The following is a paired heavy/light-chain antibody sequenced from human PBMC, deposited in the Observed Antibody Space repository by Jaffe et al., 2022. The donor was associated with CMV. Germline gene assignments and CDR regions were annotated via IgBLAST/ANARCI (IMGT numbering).Light chain of an antibody. CDR1: ALALQF. V-gene: IGLV3-25*03. CDR2: KDT. J-gene: IGLJ3*02. CDR3: HSSDSSGTWV. Sequence: SFELTQPPSVSVSPGQTARITCSGDALALQFVYWYQQKPGQAPVVVIYKDTQRPSGIPERFSGSSSGTTVTLTISGVQAEDEADYYCHSSDSSGTWVFGGGTKVTVL.
Heavy chain of an antibody. CDR3: VRSGNSGFDS. D-gene: IGHD6-19*01. V-gene: IGHV1-8*01. J-gene: IGHJ5*01. CDR2: MNPRNGNT. Sequence: QVQLEQSGAEVKKPGASVKVSCKASGDIFANYEINWVRQAAGQGLEWMGWMNPRNGNTGYAKKLEGRVTMTRSPSITTAYLELSSLKSEDTAVYYCVRSGNSGFDSWGQGTLVTVSS. CDR1: GDIFANYE.